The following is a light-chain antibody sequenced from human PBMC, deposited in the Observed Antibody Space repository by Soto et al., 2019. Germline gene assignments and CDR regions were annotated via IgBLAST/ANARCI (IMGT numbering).Light chain of an antibody. CDR3: SSYTTSNTRQIV. CDR1: SSDVGGYNY. V-gene: IGLV2-14*03. Sequence: SALTQPASVSGSPGQSITISCTGTSSDVGGYNYVSWYQHHPGKDPKLMIYDVSNRPSGVSNRFSGSKSGNTASLTISGLQPEDEADYYCSSYTTSNTRQIVFGTGTKLTVL. J-gene: IGLJ1*01. CDR2: DVS.